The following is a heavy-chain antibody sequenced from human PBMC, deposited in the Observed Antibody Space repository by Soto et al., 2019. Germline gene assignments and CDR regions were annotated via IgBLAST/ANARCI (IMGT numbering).Heavy chain of an antibody. CDR3: ARSQQLDFYGMDV. CDR2: IYPGDSDT. CDR1: GYSFTSYW. J-gene: IGHJ6*02. D-gene: IGHD6-13*01. Sequence: GESLKISCKGSGYSFTSYWIGWVRQMPGKGLEWMGIIYPGDSDTRYSPSFQGQVTISAGKSISTAYLQWSSLKASDTAMYYCARSQQLDFYGMDVWGQGTTVTVSS. V-gene: IGHV5-51*01.